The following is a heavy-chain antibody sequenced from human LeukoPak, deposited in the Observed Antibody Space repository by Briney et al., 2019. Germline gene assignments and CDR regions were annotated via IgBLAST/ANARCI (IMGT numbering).Heavy chain of an antibody. J-gene: IGHJ4*02. D-gene: IGHD6-19*01. Sequence: SETLSLTCTVSGGSISSYYWSWIRQPPGKGLIWIGYTHYSGSTNYNPSLKSRVTISVDTSKSQFSLKLSSVTAADTAVYYCARDRIAVAGTGKINYFDYWGQGTLVTVSS. CDR3: ARDRIAVAGTGKINYFDY. CDR1: GGSISSYY. CDR2: THYSGST. V-gene: IGHV4-59*12.